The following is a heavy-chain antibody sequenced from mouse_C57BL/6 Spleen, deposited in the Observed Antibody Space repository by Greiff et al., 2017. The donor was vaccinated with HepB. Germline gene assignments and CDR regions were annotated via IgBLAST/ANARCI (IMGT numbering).Heavy chain of an antibody. CDR3: ARYDYPWYFDV. J-gene: IGHJ1*03. Sequence: VQLKESGGGLVKPGGSLKLSCAASGFTFSDYGMHWVRQAPEKGLEWVAYISSGSSTIYYADTVKGRFTFSRDNAKNTLFLQMTSLRSEDTAMYYCARYDYPWYFDVWGTGTTVTVSS. V-gene: IGHV5-17*01. CDR2: ISSGSSTI. D-gene: IGHD2-4*01. CDR1: GFTFSDYG.